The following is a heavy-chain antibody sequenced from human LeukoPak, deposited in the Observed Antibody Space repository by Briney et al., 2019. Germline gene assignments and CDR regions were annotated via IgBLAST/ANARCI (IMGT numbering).Heavy chain of an antibody. J-gene: IGHJ4*02. CDR3: ARDELAVAKKGFLDS. Sequence: GGSLRLSCAAAGFTFGNYVMSWVRQAPGKGLEWVSAISGSVGTTYYADSVKGRFTISRDKSKNTPYLQVNSLRAEDTAVYYCARDELAVAKKGFLDSWGQGTLVTVSS. CDR1: GFTFGNYV. D-gene: IGHD6-19*01. CDR2: ISGSVGTT. V-gene: IGHV3-23*01.